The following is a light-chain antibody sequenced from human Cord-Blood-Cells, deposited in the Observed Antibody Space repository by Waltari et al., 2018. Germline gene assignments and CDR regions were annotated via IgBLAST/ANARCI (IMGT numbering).Light chain of an antibody. Sequence: QSALTQPASVSGSPGQSITISCTGTSSDVGRYNYVSWYQQHPGKAPKLMIYDVSNRPSGVSNRFSGSKSGNTASLTISGLKAEDEADYYCSSYTSSSTLVFGTGTKVTVL. V-gene: IGLV2-14*03. CDR3: SSYTSSSTLV. J-gene: IGLJ1*01. CDR1: SSDVGRYNY. CDR2: DVS.